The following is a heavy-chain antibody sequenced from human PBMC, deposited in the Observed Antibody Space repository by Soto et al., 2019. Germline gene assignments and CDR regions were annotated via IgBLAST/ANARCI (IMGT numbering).Heavy chain of an antibody. V-gene: IGHV3-23*01. CDR2: ISGSGGST. D-gene: IGHD1-26*01. Sequence: EVQLWESGGGLVQPGGSLRLSCAASGFTFSSYAMRWVRQVPGKGLEWVSAISGSGGSTYYADSVKGRFTISRDNSKNTLYLQMNSLRAEDTAVYYCARRGSGSYYDYWGQGPLVTVSS. CDR3: ARRGSGSYYDY. CDR1: GFTFSSYA. J-gene: IGHJ4*02.